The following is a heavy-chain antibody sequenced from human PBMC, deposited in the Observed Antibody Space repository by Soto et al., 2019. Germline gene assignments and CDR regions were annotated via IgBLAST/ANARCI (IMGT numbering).Heavy chain of an antibody. Sequence: ASVKVSCKVSGYSLSDLSIHWVRQASGKGLEWMGGLDAEDGETIYAQKLQGRGTMTEDTSTDTAYMELSSLTSEDTAMYYCATLPRTIERTPAAIWSFDSWGQGTLVTVS. J-gene: IGHJ4*02. CDR1: GYSLSDLS. CDR3: ATLPRTIERTPAAIWSFDS. V-gene: IGHV1-24*01. D-gene: IGHD2-2*01. CDR2: LDAEDGET.